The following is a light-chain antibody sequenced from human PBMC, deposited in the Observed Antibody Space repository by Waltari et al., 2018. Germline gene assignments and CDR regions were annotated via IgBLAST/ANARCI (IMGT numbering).Light chain of an antibody. CDR1: IDDVGGYNY. CDR2: DVD. J-gene: IGLJ2*01. V-gene: IGLV2-14*03. CDR3: GSYTTKYTVV. Sequence: QSALTQPASVSGSLGQSITISCTGTIDDVGGYNYVSWYQRHPGKGPKLIIYDVDSRPSGVSDLFSGSKSGHTASLTISRLQVDDEADYFCGSYTTKYTVVFGGGTRLTVL.